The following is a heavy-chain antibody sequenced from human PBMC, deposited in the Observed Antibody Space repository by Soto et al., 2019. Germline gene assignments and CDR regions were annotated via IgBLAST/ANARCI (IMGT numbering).Heavy chain of an antibody. CDR2: ISGGGAAP. CDR3: AQAVSYNWKPEAPGGLDS. Sequence: GVSLRLSCEASGFTFSNYAMRWVRQAPGKGLEWVSAISGGGAAPYYVDSVKGRFTISRDNIKITLYLQMNNLRAEDTGVSYCAQAVSYNWKPEAPGGLDSWGQGILGTVSS. D-gene: IGHD1-20*01. V-gene: IGHV3-23*01. J-gene: IGHJ4*02. CDR1: GFTFSNYA.